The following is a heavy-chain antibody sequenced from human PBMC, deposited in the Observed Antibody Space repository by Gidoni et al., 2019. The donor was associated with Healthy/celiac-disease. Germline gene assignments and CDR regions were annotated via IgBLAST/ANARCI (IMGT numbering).Heavy chain of an antibody. CDR3: ARDKARIAAGGGLGDVYYYYGMDV. D-gene: IGHD6-13*01. J-gene: IGHJ6*02. CDR2: ISSISTTI. V-gene: IGHV3-48*04. CDR1: GFTFSSYT. Sequence: EVQLVESGGGLVQPGGSLRLSCADSGFTFSSYTMNWVRQAPGKGLEWISSISSISTTIYYADSVKGRFTISRDNAKNSPYLQMNSLRADDTAVYYCARDKARIAAGGGLGDVYYYYGMDVWGQGTTVTVSS.